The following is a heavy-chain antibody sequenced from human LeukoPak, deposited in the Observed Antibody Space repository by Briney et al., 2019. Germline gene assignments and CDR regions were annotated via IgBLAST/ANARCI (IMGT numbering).Heavy chain of an antibody. CDR2: TKPDGTAE. Sequence: GGSLRLSCAASGFTFRNYWMGWVRQAPGKGLEWVANTKPDGTAEYYADSVRGRFTTSRDNANNFLYLQMNSLRGEDTACYYCARDGGLHTNFDYWGQGTLVTVSS. D-gene: IGHD2-15*01. CDR3: ARDGGLHTNFDY. J-gene: IGHJ4*02. CDR1: GFTFRNYW. V-gene: IGHV3-7*01.